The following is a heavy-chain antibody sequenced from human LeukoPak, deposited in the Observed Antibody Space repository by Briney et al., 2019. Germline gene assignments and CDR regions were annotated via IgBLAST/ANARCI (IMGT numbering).Heavy chain of an antibody. J-gene: IGHJ4*02. CDR2: IYYSGST. CDR1: GGSISSSSYY. Sequence: SETLSLTCTVSGGSISSSSYYWGWIRQPPGKGLEWIGSIYYSGSTYYNPSLKSRVTISVDTSKNQFSLKLSSVTAADTAVYYCATSLSIFGVVTVNFDYWAQGTLVTVSS. V-gene: IGHV4-39*01. D-gene: IGHD3-3*01. CDR3: ATSLSIFGVVTVNFDY.